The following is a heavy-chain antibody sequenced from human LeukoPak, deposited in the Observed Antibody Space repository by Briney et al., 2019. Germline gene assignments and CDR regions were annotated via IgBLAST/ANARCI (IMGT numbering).Heavy chain of an antibody. Sequence: SETLSLTCTVSGDSISSYYWGWIRQPPGKGLEWIGSIYYSGSTYYNPSLKSRVTISVDTSKNQFSLKLSSVTAADTAVYYCARLGQNSGYYGIFDYWGQGTLVTVSS. D-gene: IGHD3-22*01. CDR3: ARLGQNSGYYGIFDY. V-gene: IGHV4-39*01. J-gene: IGHJ4*02. CDR2: IYYSGST. CDR1: GDSISSYY.